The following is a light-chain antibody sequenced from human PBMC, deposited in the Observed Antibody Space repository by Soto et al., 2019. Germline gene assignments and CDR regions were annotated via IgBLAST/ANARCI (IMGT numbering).Light chain of an antibody. V-gene: IGKV3-20*01. CDR3: QQYRDLPQT. CDR1: QTVRNNY. CDR2: NSS. J-gene: IGKJ1*01. Sequence: EIVLTQSPGTLSLSPGERATRSCRASQTVRNNYLAWYQQKPGQAPRLLIYNSSTRPTGIPDRFSGSGSGTDFSLTISRLEPEDFALYFCQQYRDLPQTFGQGTRVEIK.